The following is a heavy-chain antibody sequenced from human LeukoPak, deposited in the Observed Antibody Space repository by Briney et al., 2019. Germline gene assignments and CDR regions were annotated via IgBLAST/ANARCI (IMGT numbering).Heavy chain of an antibody. D-gene: IGHD1-26*01. J-gene: IGHJ4*02. Sequence: ASVKVSCKASGGTFSSYDISWVRQAPGQGLEWMGIINPSGGSTSYAQKFQGRVTMTRDMSTSTVYMELSSLRSEDTAVYYCAREGSGGLIVGAIIGYFDYWGQGTLVTVSS. CDR3: AREGSGGLIVGAIIGYFDY. V-gene: IGHV1-46*01. CDR2: INPSGGST. CDR1: GGTFSSYD.